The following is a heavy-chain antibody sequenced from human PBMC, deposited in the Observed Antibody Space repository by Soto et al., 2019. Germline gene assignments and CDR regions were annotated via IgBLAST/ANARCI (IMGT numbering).Heavy chain of an antibody. D-gene: IGHD2-21*01. CDR3: AREYSDGWFDP. J-gene: IGHJ5*02. CDR2: ISYDGSNK. Sequence: QVQLVESGGGVVQPGRSLRLSCAASGFTFSIYAMHWVRQAPGKGLEWVAVISYDGSNKYYADSVKGRFTISRDNSKNTLYLQMNSLRAEDSAVYSCAREYSDGWFDPWGQGTLVTVSS. CDR1: GFTFSIYA. V-gene: IGHV3-30-3*01.